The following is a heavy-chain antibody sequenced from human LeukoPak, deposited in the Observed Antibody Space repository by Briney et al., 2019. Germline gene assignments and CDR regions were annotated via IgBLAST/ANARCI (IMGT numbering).Heavy chain of an antibody. J-gene: IGHJ4*02. CDR2: IDFSGST. CDR3: ARAGSDLVWAYYFDY. V-gene: IGHV4-4*09. CDR1: GGSISSYY. D-gene: IGHD3-16*01. Sequence: SETLSLTCTVSGGSISSYYWSWIRQPPGKGLEWIGDIDFSGSTNYNPSLKSRLTISVDASKNQFSLKLSSVTAADTAVYYCARAGSDLVWAYYFDYWGQGTLVTVSS.